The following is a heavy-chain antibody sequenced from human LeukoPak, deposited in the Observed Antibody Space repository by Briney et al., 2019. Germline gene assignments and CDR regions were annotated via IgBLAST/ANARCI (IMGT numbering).Heavy chain of an antibody. CDR1: GGTFSSYA. CDR2: IIPIFGTA. D-gene: IGHD3-10*01. V-gene: IGHV1-69*05. J-gene: IGHJ6*03. Sequence: SVKVSCKASGGTFSSYAISWVRQAPRQGLEWMGGIIPIFGTANYAQKFQGRVTITTDESTSTAYMEPSSLRSEDTAVYYCARVRYGSGSYYYYYYYMDVWGKGTTVTVSS. CDR3: ARVRYGSGSYYYYYYYMDV.